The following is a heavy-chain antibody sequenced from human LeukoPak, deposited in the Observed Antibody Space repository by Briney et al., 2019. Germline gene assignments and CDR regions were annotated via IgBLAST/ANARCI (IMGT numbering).Heavy chain of an antibody. Sequence: GGSLRLSCEVSGFTFNSYWMDWVRQAPGKGLEWVANIKEDGSKKYYVDSVKGRFTISRDNAKNSLYLQMNSLRVEDTAVYYCAREDSGGWYRRLDYWGQGTLVTVSS. CDR1: GFTFNSYW. CDR3: AREDSGGWYRRLDY. V-gene: IGHV3-7*01. CDR2: IKEDGSKK. D-gene: IGHD6-19*01. J-gene: IGHJ4*02.